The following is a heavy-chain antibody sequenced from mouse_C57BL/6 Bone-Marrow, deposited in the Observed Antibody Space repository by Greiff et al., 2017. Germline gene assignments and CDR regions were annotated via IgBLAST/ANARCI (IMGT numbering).Heavy chain of an antibody. Sequence: VQLQQPGAELVKPGALVKLSCKASGYTFTSYWMHWVKQRPGQGLEWIGMIHPNSGSTNYNEKFKSKATLTVDKSSSTAYMQLSSLTSEDSAVYYCARSYYYSNWGYFDVWGTGTTVTVSS. CDR1: GYTFTSYW. V-gene: IGHV1-64*01. CDR2: IHPNSGST. J-gene: IGHJ1*03. CDR3: ARSYYYSNWGYFDV. D-gene: IGHD2-5*01.